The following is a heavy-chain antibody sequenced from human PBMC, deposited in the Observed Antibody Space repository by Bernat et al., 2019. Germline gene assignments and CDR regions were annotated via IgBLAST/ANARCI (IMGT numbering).Heavy chain of an antibody. CDR2: IGANNENT. V-gene: IGHV1-3*01. Sequence: QVQLVQSGAEVQKPGASVKLSCKSSGYTLINYAMHWVRQAPGQTLEWMGWIGANNENTKYSQKFHGRVSIIRDTSASTVLLEVNSLTSEDSVVYFCAREGNCTGGSCYHFDYWGQGTLVTVSS. CDR3: AREGNCTGGSCYHFDY. CDR1: GYTLINYA. J-gene: IGHJ4*02. D-gene: IGHD2-8*02.